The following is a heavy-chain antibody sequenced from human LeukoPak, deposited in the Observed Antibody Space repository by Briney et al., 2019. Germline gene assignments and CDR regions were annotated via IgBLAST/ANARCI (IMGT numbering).Heavy chain of an antibody. V-gene: IGHV4-59*01. CDR3: ARGGNWPHYFDY. D-gene: IGHD1-20*01. CDR2: IYYSGST. CDR1: GGSTSSYY. J-gene: IGHJ4*02. Sequence: SETLSLTCTVSGGSTSSYYWNWIRQPPGKGLEWIGYIYYSGSTTYNPSLKSRVTISVDTSKNQFSLKLSSVTAADTAVYYCARGGNWPHYFDYWGQGTLVTVSS.